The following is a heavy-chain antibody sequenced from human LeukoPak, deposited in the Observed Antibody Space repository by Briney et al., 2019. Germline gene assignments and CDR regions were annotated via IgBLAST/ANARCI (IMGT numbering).Heavy chain of an antibody. D-gene: IGHD4-11*01. CDR3: ARGQGTVTTH. Sequence: PSETLSLTCAVSGGSFSGSYWTGIPKPPGKGLEWIGEINHSGSANYNPSLMSRVTISLDTSKNHFSLNLSSVTAADTAVYYCARGQGTVTTHWGQGTLVTVSS. CDR1: GGSFSGSY. CDR2: INHSGSA. J-gene: IGHJ4*02. V-gene: IGHV4-34*01.